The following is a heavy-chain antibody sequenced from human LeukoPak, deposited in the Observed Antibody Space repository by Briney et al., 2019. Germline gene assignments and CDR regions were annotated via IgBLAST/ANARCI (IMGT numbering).Heavy chain of an antibody. J-gene: IGHJ4*02. V-gene: IGHV1-58*02. CDR3: AAGENWLAAYY. CDR2: IVVGSGNT. D-gene: IGHD3-9*01. Sequence: SVKLSCKASGYTFTGYYMHWVRQARGQRLEWIGWIVVGSGNTNYAQKFQERVNITRDMSASTDYMELSSLRSEDTAVYYCAAGENWLAAYYWGQGTLVTVSS. CDR1: GYTFTGYY.